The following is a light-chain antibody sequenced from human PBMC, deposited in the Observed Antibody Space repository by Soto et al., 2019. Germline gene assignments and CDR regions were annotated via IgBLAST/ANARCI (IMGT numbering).Light chain of an antibody. CDR2: EAS. CDR3: QQYNNWPS. V-gene: IGKV3-11*01. J-gene: IGKJ5*01. CDR1: QSVSDY. Sequence: EVVLTQSPATLSLSPGERATLSCRASQSVSDYTAWFQQKPGQPPRLVIYEASNRATGIPDRFSGSGSGTEFTLTISSLQSEDFAVYFCQQYNNWPSFGQGTRLEI.